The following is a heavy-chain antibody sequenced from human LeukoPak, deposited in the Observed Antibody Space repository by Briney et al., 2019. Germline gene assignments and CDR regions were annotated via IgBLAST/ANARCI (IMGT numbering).Heavy chain of an antibody. Sequence: SEALSLTCTVSGGSISTYYWSWVRQPPGKGLEWIGYIYYSGNTNYNPSLKSRITISIDTSKNQFSLRLSSVTAADTAVYYCARVGSGCFDYWGQGTLVTVSS. J-gene: IGHJ4*02. D-gene: IGHD6-19*01. CDR3: ARVGSGCFDY. CDR2: IYYSGNT. CDR1: GGSISTYY. V-gene: IGHV4-59*01.